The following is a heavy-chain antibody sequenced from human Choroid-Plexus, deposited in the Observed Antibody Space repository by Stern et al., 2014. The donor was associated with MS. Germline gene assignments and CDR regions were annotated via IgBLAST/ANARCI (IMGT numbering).Heavy chain of an antibody. CDR1: GFTLGSCA. D-gene: IGHD2/OR15-2a*01. CDR2: VSYDGSNK. Sequence: MQLVESGGGVVQPGRPLRLSCVASGFTLGSCAMHWVRQAPGKGMACVAGVSYDGSNKYYADSVKGRFTISRDNSQNTLYMQMSSLRPEDTAVYYCAKDRQYLTYFFDHWGQGSLVTVSS. V-gene: IGHV3-30*18. J-gene: IGHJ5*02. CDR3: AKDRQYLTYFFDH.